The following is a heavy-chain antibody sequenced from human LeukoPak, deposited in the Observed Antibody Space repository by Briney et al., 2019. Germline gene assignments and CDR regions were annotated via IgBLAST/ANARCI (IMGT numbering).Heavy chain of an antibody. J-gene: IGHJ4*02. D-gene: IGHD2-15*01. CDR3: ARDALRDIVVLVAPHLDY. CDR2: INPSGGST. CDR1: GYTFTSYY. Sequence: GASVEVSCKASGYTFTSYYMHWVRQAPGQGLEWMGIINPSGGSTSYAQKFQGRVTMTRDMSTSTVYMELSSLRSEDTAVYYCARDALRDIVVLVAPHLDYWGQGTLVTVSS. V-gene: IGHV1-46*01.